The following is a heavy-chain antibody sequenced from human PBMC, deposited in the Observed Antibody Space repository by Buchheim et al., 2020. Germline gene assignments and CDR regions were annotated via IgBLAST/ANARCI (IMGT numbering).Heavy chain of an antibody. CDR3: SRAVTAKYYGMDV. Sequence: QLQLQESGPGLVKPSETLSLTCTVSGGSISSNRYYWGWIRQPPGKGLEWIGNIYYSGITTYNPSLKSRVTISIDTSKNQFSLKLRSVTAADMAVNYCSRAVTAKYYGMDVWGQGTT. J-gene: IGHJ6*02. D-gene: IGHD4-11*01. CDR2: IYYSGIT. CDR1: GGSISSNRYY. V-gene: IGHV4-39*07.